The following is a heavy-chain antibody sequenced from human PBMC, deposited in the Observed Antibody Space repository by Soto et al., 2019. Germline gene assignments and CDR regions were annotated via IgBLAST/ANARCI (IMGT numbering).Heavy chain of an antibody. V-gene: IGHV1-69*01. D-gene: IGHD6-13*01. CDR3: ARDHPTHTPSKPGIAAAGTTDY. J-gene: IGHJ4*02. Sequence: QVQLVQSGAEVKKPGSSVKVSCKASGGTFSSDAISWVRQAPGQGLEWMGGIIPIFGTANYAQKFQGRGRITADESTSTDYRELSSLRSEDTAVYYCARDHPTHTPSKPGIAAAGTTDYWGQGTLVTVSS. CDR1: GGTFSSDA. CDR2: IIPIFGTA.